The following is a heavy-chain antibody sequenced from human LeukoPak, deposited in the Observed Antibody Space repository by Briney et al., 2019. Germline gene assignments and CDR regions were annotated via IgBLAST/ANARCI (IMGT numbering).Heavy chain of an antibody. D-gene: IGHD5-12*01. J-gene: IGHJ6*02. V-gene: IGHV1-69*04. CDR1: GYTFTSYG. CDR2: IIPILGIA. CDR3: ARDRHPKIVATSKYYYGMDV. Sequence: AASVKVSCKASGYTFTSYGISWVRQAPGQGLEWMGRIIPILGIANYAQKFQGRVTITADKSTSTAYMELSSLRSEDTAVYYCARDRHPKIVATSKYYYGMDVWGQGTTVTVSS.